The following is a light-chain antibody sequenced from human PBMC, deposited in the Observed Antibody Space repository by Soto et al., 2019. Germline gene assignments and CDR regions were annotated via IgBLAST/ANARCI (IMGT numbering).Light chain of an antibody. CDR1: SSDVGGYNY. CDR3: TSYSSSSTLV. V-gene: IGLV2-14*01. J-gene: IGLJ2*01. CDR2: DVS. Sequence: QSALTQPASVSGSPGQSITISCTGTSSDVGGYNYVSWYQQHPGKAPKLMIYDVSNPPAGVANLSSGSKSGNTASLTISRLQAEDEAYYYCTSYSSSSTLVFGAGTKLTVL.